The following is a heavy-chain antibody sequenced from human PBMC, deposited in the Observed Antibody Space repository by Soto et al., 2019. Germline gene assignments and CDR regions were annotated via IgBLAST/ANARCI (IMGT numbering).Heavy chain of an antibody. V-gene: IGHV3-21*06. J-gene: IGHJ4*02. D-gene: IGHD4-17*01. CDR1: GFNFGRYS. Sequence: EVLLVESGGGLVKPGGSLRLSCAASGFNFGRYSMNWVRQAPGKWLEWVSSITTDTDSKEYADSVNGRFTISRDNAQNLLYLQMNRLRAEDTALYYCARHIGDYGREFDEWGQGTLVTVSS. CDR2: ITTDTDSK. CDR3: ARHIGDYGREFDE.